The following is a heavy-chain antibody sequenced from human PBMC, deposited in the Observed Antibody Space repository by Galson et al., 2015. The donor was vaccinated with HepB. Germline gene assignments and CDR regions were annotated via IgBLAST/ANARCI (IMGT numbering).Heavy chain of an antibody. CDR2: ISYDGSNT. Sequence: SLRLSCAASGFTFSSYGMHWVRQAPGKGLEWVAVISYDGSNTYYADSVKGRFTISRDSSKNTLYLQMNSLRTEDTAVYYCAKDRAAVDRYYNYGMDVWGHGTTVTVSS. D-gene: IGHD6-13*01. V-gene: IGHV3-30*18. J-gene: IGHJ6*02. CDR1: GFTFSSYG. CDR3: AKDRAAVDRYYNYGMDV.